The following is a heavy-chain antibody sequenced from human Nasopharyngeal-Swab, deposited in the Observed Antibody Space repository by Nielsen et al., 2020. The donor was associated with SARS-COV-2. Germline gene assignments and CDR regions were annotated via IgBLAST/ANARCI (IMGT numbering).Heavy chain of an antibody. Sequence: GESLKISCAVSGFTFSSYAMSWVRQAPGKGLEWVSSISGSGSSTYYADSVKGRFTISRDNSKNTLYLQMNSLRAEDTAVYYCAKDGHILTGYYNPYYYYYYGMDVWGQGTTVTVSS. J-gene: IGHJ6*02. CDR2: ISGSGSST. CDR3: AKDGHILTGYYNPYYYYYYGMDV. D-gene: IGHD3-9*01. V-gene: IGHV3-23*01. CDR1: GFTFSSYA.